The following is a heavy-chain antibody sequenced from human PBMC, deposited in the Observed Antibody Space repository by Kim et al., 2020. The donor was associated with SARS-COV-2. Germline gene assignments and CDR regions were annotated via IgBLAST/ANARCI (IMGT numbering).Heavy chain of an antibody. Sequence: GGSLRLSCAASGFTFSSYEMNWVRQAPGKGLEWVSYISSSGSTIYYADSVKGRFTISRDNAKNSLYLQMNSLRAEDTAVYYCANYPNRYSSSWFDAFDIWGQGTMVTVSS. CDR2: ISSSGSTI. CDR1: GFTFSSYE. J-gene: IGHJ3*02. V-gene: IGHV3-48*03. CDR3: ANYPNRYSSSWFDAFDI. D-gene: IGHD6-13*01.